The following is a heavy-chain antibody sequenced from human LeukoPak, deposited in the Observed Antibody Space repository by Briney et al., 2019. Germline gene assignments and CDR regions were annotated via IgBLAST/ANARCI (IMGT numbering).Heavy chain of an antibody. CDR2: IIPIFGTA. Sequence: ASVKVSCKASGGTFSSYAISWERQAPGQGLEWMGGIIPIFGTANYAQKFQGRVTITADKSTSTAYMELSSLRSEDTAVYYCARGVAVVAATPGYYYYTDVWGKGTTVTVSS. CDR3: ARGVAVVAATPGYYYYTDV. V-gene: IGHV1-69*06. CDR1: GGTFSSYA. D-gene: IGHD2-15*01. J-gene: IGHJ6*03.